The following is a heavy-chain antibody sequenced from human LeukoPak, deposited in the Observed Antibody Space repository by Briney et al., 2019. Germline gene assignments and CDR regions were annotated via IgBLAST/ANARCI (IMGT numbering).Heavy chain of an antibody. CDR3: ARVELYASGWYGSIDY. D-gene: IGHD6-19*01. Sequence: GRSLRLSCAASGFTFSSYGMHWVRQAPGKGLEWVAVISYDGTNKYYADSVRGRFTISRDNSKNTLYQQMDSLRTEDTAVYYCARVELYASGWYGSIDYWGQGTLVAVSS. J-gene: IGHJ4*02. V-gene: IGHV3-30*03. CDR2: ISYDGTNK. CDR1: GFTFSSYG.